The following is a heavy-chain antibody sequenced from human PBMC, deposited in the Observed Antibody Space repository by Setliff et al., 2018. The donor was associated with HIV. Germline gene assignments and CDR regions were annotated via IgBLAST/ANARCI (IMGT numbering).Heavy chain of an antibody. CDR3: ARGVPLLPPHY. CDR2: IYYSGTT. D-gene: IGHD2-21*02. J-gene: IGHJ4*02. Sequence: PSETLSLTCTVSGGSISGFYWNWIRQSAGKGLQWIGRIYYSGTTNYNPSLKSRVTISVDTSKNQFSLKLSSVTAADTAVYYCARGVPLLPPHYWGQGTLVTVSS. V-gene: IGHV4-4*07. CDR1: GGSISGFY.